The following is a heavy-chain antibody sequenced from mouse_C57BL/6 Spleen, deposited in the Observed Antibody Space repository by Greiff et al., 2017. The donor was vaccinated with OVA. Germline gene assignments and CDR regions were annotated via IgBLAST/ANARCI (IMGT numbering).Heavy chain of an antibody. CDR1: GYTFTDYY. D-gene: IGHD2-3*01. CDR3: ARTLYDYYAMDY. Sequence: VQLKQSGPVLVKPGASVKMSCKASGYTFTDYYMNWVKQSHGKSLEWIGMINPYNGGTSYNQKFKGKATLTVDKSSSTAYMELNSLTSDDSAVYYCARTLYDYYAMDYWGQGTSVTVSS. J-gene: IGHJ4*01. CDR2: INPYNGGT. V-gene: IGHV1-19*01.